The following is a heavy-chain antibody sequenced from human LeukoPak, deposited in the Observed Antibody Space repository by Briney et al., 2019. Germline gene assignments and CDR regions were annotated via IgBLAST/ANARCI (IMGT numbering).Heavy chain of an antibody. CDR3: ASNGVTTDFDY. CDR2: IYSGGST. J-gene: IGHJ4*02. V-gene: IGHV3-53*01. Sequence: GGSLRLSCAASGFTFSSDYMSWVRQAPGKGLEWVSVIYSGGSTYYADSVKGRFTISRDNSKNTLYLQMNSLRAEDTAVYYCASNGVTTDFDYWGQGTLVTVSS. CDR1: GFTFSSDY. D-gene: IGHD4-11*01.